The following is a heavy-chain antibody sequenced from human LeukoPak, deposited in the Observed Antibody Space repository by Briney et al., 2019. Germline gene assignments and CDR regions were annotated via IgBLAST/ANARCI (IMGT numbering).Heavy chain of an antibody. V-gene: IGHV4-59*08. CDR1: GGSISSYY. J-gene: IGHJ4*02. Sequence: SETLSLTCTVSGGSISSYYWSRIRQPPGKGLEWIGYIYYSGSTNYNPSLKSRVTISVDTSKNQFSLKLSSVTAADTAVYYCARQDFWSGYLGLCYFDYWGQGTLVTVSS. CDR3: ARQDFWSGYLGLCYFDY. CDR2: IYYSGST. D-gene: IGHD3-3*01.